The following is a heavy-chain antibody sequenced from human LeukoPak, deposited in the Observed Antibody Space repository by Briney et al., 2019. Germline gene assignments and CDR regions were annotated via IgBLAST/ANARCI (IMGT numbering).Heavy chain of an antibody. CDR2: IWFDGSNK. V-gene: IGHV3-33*01. D-gene: IGHD3-9*01. CDR3: XXXXXNFAFDAFDI. CDR1: GFTFSSYG. J-gene: IGHJ3*02. Sequence: GGSLRLSCAASGFTFSSYGMHWVRQAPGKGLEWVAVIWFDGSNKYYADSVKGRFTISRDNSKNTLYLQMTSLRVEDTAVYFCXXXXXNFAFDAFDIWGQGTMVTVSS.